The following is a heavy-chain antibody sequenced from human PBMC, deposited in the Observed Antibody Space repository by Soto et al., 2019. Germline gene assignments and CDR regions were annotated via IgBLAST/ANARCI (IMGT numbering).Heavy chain of an antibody. Sequence: SETLSLTCTVSGGSIRSYYWTWIRQPAGKGMEWIGRIYSSGHTMYNPSLQSRVTLSVDTPKNRFSLELSSVTAADTAVYYCARVVDSGLGAYNWFDPWGQGIMVTVSS. CDR2: IYSSGHT. CDR3: ARVVDSGLGAYNWFDP. J-gene: IGHJ5*02. D-gene: IGHD5-12*01. CDR1: GGSIRSYY. V-gene: IGHV4-4*07.